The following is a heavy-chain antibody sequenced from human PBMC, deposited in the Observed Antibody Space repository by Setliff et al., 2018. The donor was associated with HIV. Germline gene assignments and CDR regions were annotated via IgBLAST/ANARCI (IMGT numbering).Heavy chain of an antibody. V-gene: IGHV4-39*07. CDR1: GGSITTSTFY. Sequence: SETLSLTCTVSGGSITTSTFYWGWIRQPPGKGLEWIGSIYYSGSTYYNPSLKSRVTISLDTSKNQFSLRLTSVTAADTAVYYCAREGGTGRSSWYGAYWYDPWGQGTLVTVSS. CDR2: IYYSGST. CDR3: AREGGTGRSSWYGAYWYDP. D-gene: IGHD6-13*01. J-gene: IGHJ5*02.